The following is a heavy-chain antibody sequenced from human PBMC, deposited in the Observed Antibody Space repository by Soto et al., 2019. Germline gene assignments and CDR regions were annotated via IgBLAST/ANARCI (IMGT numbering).Heavy chain of an antibody. V-gene: IGHV1-18*04. J-gene: IGHJ6*02. CDR3: ARDVAVAGNSYGLEV. CDR2: ISAYNGDT. CDR1: GYTFTSYG. D-gene: IGHD6-19*01. Sequence: SVKVSCKASGYTFTSYGISWVRQAPGQGLEWMGWISAYNGDTSSAQSLQGRVTMNTDTSTRTAYMELRSLRSDDTAAYYCARDVAVAGNSYGLEVWGQGTTVTVSS.